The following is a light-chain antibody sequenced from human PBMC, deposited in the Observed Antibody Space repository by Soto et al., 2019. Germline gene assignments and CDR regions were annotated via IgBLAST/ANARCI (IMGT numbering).Light chain of an antibody. V-gene: IGLV2-14*01. Sequence: QSVLTQPASVSGSPGQSITISCTGNSNDIGSYDYVSWYQQHPGKAPKLIIYEVTDRPSGVSNRFSGSKSGNTASLTISGLQAEDEAEYYCSSYTNINTRACVFGTGTRSPS. CDR3: SSYTNINTRACV. CDR1: SNDIGSYDY. J-gene: IGLJ1*01. CDR2: EVT.